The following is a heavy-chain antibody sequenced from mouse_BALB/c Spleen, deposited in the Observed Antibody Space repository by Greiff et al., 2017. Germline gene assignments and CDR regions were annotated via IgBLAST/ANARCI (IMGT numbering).Heavy chain of an antibody. CDR1: GFSLTSYG. V-gene: IGHV2-9*02. CDR3: AREVYDGYLY. J-gene: IGHJ2*01. Sequence: VQGVESGPGLVAPSQSLSITCTVSGFSLTSYGVHWVRQPPGKGLEWLGVIWAGGSTNYNSALMSRLSISKDNSKSQVFLKMNSLQTDDTAMYYCAREVYDGYLYWGQGTTLTVSS. CDR2: IWAGGST. D-gene: IGHD2-3*01.